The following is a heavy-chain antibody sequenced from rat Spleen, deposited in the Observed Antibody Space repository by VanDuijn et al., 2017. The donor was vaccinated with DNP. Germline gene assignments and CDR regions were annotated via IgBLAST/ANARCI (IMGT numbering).Heavy chain of an antibody. D-gene: IGHD1-3*01. V-gene: IGHV5-31*01. Sequence: EVLVVDSGGGLVQPGGSLKLSCVASGFTFSNYWMTWIRQVPGKGLEWVASITNGGGNTYYPDSVKGRFTISRDNAKSSLYLQMNSLKSEDTATYYCARAYGSPWYFDYWGQGVMVTVSS. CDR1: GFTFSNYW. J-gene: IGHJ2*01. CDR2: ITNGGGNT. CDR3: ARAYGSPWYFDY.